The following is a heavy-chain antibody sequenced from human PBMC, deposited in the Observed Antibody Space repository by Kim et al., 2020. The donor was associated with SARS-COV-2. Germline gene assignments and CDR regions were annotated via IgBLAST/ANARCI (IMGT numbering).Heavy chain of an antibody. CDR2: IVVGSGNT. V-gene: IGHV1-58*01. CDR3: AAGLEDRPEPDI. CDR1: GFTFTSSA. J-gene: IGHJ3*02. Sequence: SVKVSCKASGFTFTSSAVQWVRQARGQRLEWIGWIVVGSGNTNYAQKFQERVTITRDMSTSTAYMELSSLRSEDTAVYYCAAGLEDRPEPDIWGQGTMVTVSS. D-gene: IGHD1-1*01.